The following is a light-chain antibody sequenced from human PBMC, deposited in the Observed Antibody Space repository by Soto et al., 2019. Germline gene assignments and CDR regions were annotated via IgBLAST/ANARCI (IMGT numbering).Light chain of an antibody. V-gene: IGKV1-5*03. CDR1: QSINNW. CDR2: EAS. Sequence: DIQMTQSPSTLSASVGDRVTITCRASQSINNWLAWFHQRPGEAPKVLIYEASNLERGVPSRFIGSGSGTEFTLTISSFQPDDFATYYCQQYSTFPVTFGQGTRLEIK. J-gene: IGKJ5*01. CDR3: QQYSTFPVT.